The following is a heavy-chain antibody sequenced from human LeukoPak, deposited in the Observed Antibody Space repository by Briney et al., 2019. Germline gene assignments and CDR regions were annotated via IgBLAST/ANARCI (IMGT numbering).Heavy chain of an antibody. CDR3: ARDCSTSTGSYCY. V-gene: IGHV4-4*02. CDR1: GGSISSSNW. D-gene: IGHD1-26*01. CDR2: IYHSGST. J-gene: IGHJ4*02. Sequence: PSETLSLTCAVSGGSISSSNWWSWVRQPPGKGLEWIGEIYHSGSTNYNPSLKSRVTISVDKSKNQFSLKLSSVTAADTAVYYCARDCSTSTGSYCYWGQGTLVTVSS.